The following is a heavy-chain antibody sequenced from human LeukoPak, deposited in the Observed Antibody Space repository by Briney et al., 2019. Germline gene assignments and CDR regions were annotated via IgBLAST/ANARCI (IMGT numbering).Heavy chain of an antibody. Sequence: SETLSLTCTVSGGSISSYYWSWIRQPPGKGLEWIGYVYYSGSTNYNPPLKSRVTISVDTSKNQFSLNLNSVTAADTAVYYCAREGPLNYYYYVMDVWGQGTTVTVSS. CDR3: AREGPLNYYYYVMDV. V-gene: IGHV4-59*13. CDR1: GGSISSYY. CDR2: VYYSGST. J-gene: IGHJ6*02.